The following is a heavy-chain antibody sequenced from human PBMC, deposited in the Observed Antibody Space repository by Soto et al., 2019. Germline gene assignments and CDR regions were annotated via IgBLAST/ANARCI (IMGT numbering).Heavy chain of an antibody. V-gene: IGHV5-51*01. CDR1: GFAFSNYW. CDR2: TYPGDSAT. D-gene: IGHD3-9*01. Sequence: GESLKISCKTSGFAFSNYWVGWVREMPGKGFEWMGITYPGDSATKYSPSFQGHVTISSDKSTNTAYLQSSSLRASDTAIYFCAANPRHDTELFWPYWGQGTLVTVSS. CDR3: AANPRHDTELFWPY. J-gene: IGHJ4*02.